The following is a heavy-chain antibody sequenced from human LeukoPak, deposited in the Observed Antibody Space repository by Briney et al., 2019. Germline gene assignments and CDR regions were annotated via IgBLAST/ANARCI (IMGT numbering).Heavy chain of an antibody. CDR1: GGPISSGDYY. J-gene: IGHJ4*02. D-gene: IGHD3-3*01. CDR2: IYYSGST. Sequence: SQTLSLTCTVSGGPISSGDYYWSWIRQPPGKGLEWIGYIYYSGSTYYNPSLESRVTISIDTSKNQFSLKLISVTAADTAVYYCARGSYYDFWSGYSPVDQWGQGTLVTASS. V-gene: IGHV4-30-4*08. CDR3: ARGSYYDFWSGYSPVDQ.